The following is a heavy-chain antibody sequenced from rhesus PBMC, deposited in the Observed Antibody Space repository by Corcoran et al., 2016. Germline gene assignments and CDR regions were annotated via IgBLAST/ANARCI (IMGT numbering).Heavy chain of an antibody. V-gene: IGHV4S7*01. CDR3: ARDQGY. J-gene: IGHJ4*01. CDR1: GGSISGYYL. Sequence: QVQLQESGHGVVKPSETLSLTCAVSGGSISGYYLWSWIRQPPGQGLEWIGYIYGGSGSTSYNPSLKSRVIISIDTSKNHFSLKLSSVTAADTAVDYCARDQGYGGQGVLVTVSS. CDR2: IYGGSGST.